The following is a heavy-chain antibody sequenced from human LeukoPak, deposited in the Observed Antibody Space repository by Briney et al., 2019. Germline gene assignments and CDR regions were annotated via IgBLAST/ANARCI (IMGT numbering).Heavy chain of an antibody. D-gene: IGHD1-26*01. J-gene: IGHJ5*02. CDR3: AKGVGPNWFDP. V-gene: IGHV3-23*01. Sequence: PGASLRLSCVASGFTFSSYAMSWVRQAPGKGLEWVSVISGGGDSTYYADSVKGRFTISRDNSKNTLYLQMNSLRGEDTAVYFCAKGVGPNWFDPWGQGILVTVSS. CDR1: GFTFSSYA. CDR2: ISGGGDST.